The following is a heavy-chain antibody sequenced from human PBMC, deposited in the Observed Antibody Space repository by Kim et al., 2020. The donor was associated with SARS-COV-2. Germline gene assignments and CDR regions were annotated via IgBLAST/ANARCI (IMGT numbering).Heavy chain of an antibody. CDR2: ISGSGGST. CDR3: AKGPLWFGEYPWDY. V-gene: IGHV3-23*01. Sequence: GGSLRLSCAASGFTFSSYAMSWVRQAPGKGLEWVSAISGSGGSTYYADSVKGRFTISRDNSKNTLYLQMNSLRAEDTAVYYCAKGPLWFGEYPWDYWGQGTLVTVSS. J-gene: IGHJ4*02. D-gene: IGHD3-10*01. CDR1: GFTFSSYA.